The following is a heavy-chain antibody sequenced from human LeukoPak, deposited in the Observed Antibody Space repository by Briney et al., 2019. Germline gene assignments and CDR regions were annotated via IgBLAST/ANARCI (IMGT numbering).Heavy chain of an antibody. J-gene: IGHJ4*02. Sequence: ASVKVSCKASGYTFTSYAMHWVRQAPGQRLEWMGWINAGNGNTKYSQKFQGRVTITRDTSASTAYMELSSLRSEDTAVYYCARDIDYYYGSGSYRFDYWGQGTLVTVSS. D-gene: IGHD3-10*01. V-gene: IGHV1-3*01. CDR1: GYTFTSYA. CDR3: ARDIDYYYGSGSYRFDY. CDR2: INAGNGNT.